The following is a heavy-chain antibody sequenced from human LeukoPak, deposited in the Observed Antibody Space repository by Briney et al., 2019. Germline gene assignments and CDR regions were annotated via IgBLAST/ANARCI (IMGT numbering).Heavy chain of an antibody. CDR2: IYYSGST. V-gene: IGHV4-39*07. CDR1: GGSISSSSYY. CDR3: AREGNTGIDY. D-gene: IGHD6-13*01. Sequence: SETLSLTCTVSGGSISSSSYYWGWIRQPPGKGLEWIGSIYYSGSTYYNPSLKSRVTISVDTSKNQFSLKLSSVTAADTAVYYCAREGNTGIDYWGQGTLVTVSS. J-gene: IGHJ4*02.